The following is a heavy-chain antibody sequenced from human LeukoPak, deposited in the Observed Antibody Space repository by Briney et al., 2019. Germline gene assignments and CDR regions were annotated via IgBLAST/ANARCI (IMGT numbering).Heavy chain of an antibody. CDR1: GFTFTSYW. CDR2: IKSDGTTT. CDR3: ARGMFGGYCTDY. Sequence: GGSLRLSCAAFGFTFTSYWIHWVRQAPGKGLVWVSRIKSDGTTTNYADSVQGRFTISRDNTKNTVYLQMNGLRAEDTAVYYCARGMFGGYCTDYWGQGTLVTVSS. D-gene: IGHD3-3*01. V-gene: IGHV3-74*01. J-gene: IGHJ4*02.